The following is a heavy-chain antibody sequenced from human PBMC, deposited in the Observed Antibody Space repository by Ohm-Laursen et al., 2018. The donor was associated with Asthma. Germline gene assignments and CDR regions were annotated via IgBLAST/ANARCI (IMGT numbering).Heavy chain of an antibody. Sequence: SLRLSCAALDTRSVDIAYTGSARLQGRDWSGSHPLVLLVLSYTTQTQWGRFTTSRDDAQNTLYLQMNSLRADDTAVYYCARGSLEGLQWGQGTLVTVSS. V-gene: IGHV3-21*01. J-gene: IGHJ4*02. CDR3: ARGSLEGLQ. CDR1: DTRSVDIA. D-gene: IGHD5-24*01. CDR2: LVLLVLS.